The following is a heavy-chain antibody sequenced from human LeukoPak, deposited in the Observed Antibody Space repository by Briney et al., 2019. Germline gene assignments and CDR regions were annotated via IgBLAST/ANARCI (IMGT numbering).Heavy chain of an antibody. J-gene: IGHJ4*02. V-gene: IGHV3-64*02. CDR2: ISDNGAGT. Sequence: QSGGSLRLSCEVSGFTFSTSVMHWVRQAPGKGLEYVSGISDNGAGTYYADSVKGRFTISRDNSKNTLYLQMNSLRAEDTAVYYCAKDEGVSRVATPPGDWGQGTLVTVSS. D-gene: IGHD5-12*01. CDR3: AKDEGVSRVATPPGD. CDR1: GFTFSTSV.